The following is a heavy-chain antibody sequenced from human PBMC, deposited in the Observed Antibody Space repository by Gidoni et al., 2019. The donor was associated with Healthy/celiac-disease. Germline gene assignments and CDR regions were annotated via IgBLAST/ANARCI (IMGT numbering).Heavy chain of an antibody. CDR3: ARALPPESWGSSGREDY. V-gene: IGHV1-18*04. D-gene: IGHD6-19*01. Sequence: QVQPVQSGAEGKKPGASATVSCKASDYTVTSYGSSWVRQAPGQGLEWIGWITAYNGNTNYAQKRQGRVTMTTDTSTSTAYMVVRSLGSDDAAVYYCARALPPESWGSSGREDYWGQGTLVTVSS. CDR2: ITAYNGNT. J-gene: IGHJ4*02. CDR1: DYTVTSYG.